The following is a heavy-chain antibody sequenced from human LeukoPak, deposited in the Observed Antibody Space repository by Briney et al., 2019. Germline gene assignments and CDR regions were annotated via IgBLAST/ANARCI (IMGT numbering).Heavy chain of an antibody. CDR2: IYSSEST. D-gene: IGHD3-16*01. V-gene: IGHV4-4*07. CDR3: ARGLGGYMDV. CDR1: GASLSPHY. J-gene: IGHJ6*03. Sequence: SDTLSLTCTVSGASLSPHYWSWLRQPAGKGLEWIGRIYSSESTNYNPSLKSRVTISVDTSKNQFSLTLSSVTAADTAVYYCARGLGGYMDVWGKGTTVTISS.